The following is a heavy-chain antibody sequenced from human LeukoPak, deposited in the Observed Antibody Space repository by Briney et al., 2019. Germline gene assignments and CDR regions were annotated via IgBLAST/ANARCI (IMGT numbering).Heavy chain of an antibody. V-gene: IGHV3-11*04. CDR2: ISSSGSTI. D-gene: IGHD4-11*01. CDR1: GFTFSDYY. Sequence: GGSLRLSCAASGFTFSDYYMSWIRQAPGKELEWVSYISSSGSTIYYADSVKGRFTISRDNAKNSLYLQMNSLRAEDTAVYYCARAGAVTTPDNYFDYWGQGTLVTVSS. CDR3: ARAGAVTTPDNYFDY. J-gene: IGHJ4*02.